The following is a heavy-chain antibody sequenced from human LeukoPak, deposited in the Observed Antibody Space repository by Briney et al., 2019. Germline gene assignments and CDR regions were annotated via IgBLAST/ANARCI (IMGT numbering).Heavy chain of an antibody. D-gene: IGHD6-13*01. CDR1: GGSINSYS. Sequence: SETLSLTCTVSGGSINSYSWSWIRQSAGKGLEWIGRASTSGTTNYSPSLKSRVTMSLDTSKNQFSLKLSSVTAADTAVYYCARASFHRDSSWHSYYYYYYMDVWGKGTTVTVSS. CDR3: ARASFHRDSSWHSYYYYYYMDV. J-gene: IGHJ6*03. CDR2: ASTSGTT. V-gene: IGHV4-4*07.